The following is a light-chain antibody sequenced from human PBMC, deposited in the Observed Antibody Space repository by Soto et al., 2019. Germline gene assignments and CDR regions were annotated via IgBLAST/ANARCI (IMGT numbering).Light chain of an antibody. CDR3: MQGKEFPYT. CDR2: TLF. Sequence: DIEMTQTPLSLPVTPGEPASISCRTSQSIFDSHDGNTFLDWYLQKPGQSPQLVIYTLFYRASGVQDRFSGGRSGTDFTLKISGVDDEDVGVYYCMQGKEFPYTFGRGTKLEIK. CDR1: QSIFDSHDGNTF. J-gene: IGKJ2*01. V-gene: IGKV2-40*01.